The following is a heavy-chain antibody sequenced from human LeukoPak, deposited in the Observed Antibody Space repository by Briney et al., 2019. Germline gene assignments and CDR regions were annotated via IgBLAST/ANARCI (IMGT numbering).Heavy chain of an antibody. CDR1: GFTFSSYA. CDR2: ISGYGGST. CDR3: AKDNYDFWSGYYPPSFDY. Sequence: GGSLRLSCAASGFTFSSYAMSWVRQAPGKGLEWVSAISGYGGSTYYADSVKGRFTMSRDNSKNTLYLQMNSLRAEDTAVYYCAKDNYDFWSGYYPPSFDYWAQGPLVTVSS. J-gene: IGHJ4*02. D-gene: IGHD3-3*01. V-gene: IGHV3-23*01.